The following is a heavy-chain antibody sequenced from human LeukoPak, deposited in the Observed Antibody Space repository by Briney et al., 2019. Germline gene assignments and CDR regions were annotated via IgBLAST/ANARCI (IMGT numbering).Heavy chain of an antibody. J-gene: IGHJ6*02. CDR1: GGSISSGDYY. CDR3: ARPTMKYYFAMDV. Sequence: PSETLSLTCTVSGGSISSGDYYWNWVRQPPGQGLEWIGYIYYKGNIYYNPSLKGRVTFSIDTSKNQFSLILTSVTAADTAVYYCARPTMKYYFAMDVWGQGTAVTVSS. CDR2: IYYKGNI. D-gene: IGHD3-22*01. V-gene: IGHV4-30-4*01.